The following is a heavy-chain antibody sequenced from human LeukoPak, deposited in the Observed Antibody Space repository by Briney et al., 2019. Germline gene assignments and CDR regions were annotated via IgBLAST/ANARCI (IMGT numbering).Heavy chain of an antibody. CDR1: GGSISSGSYY. J-gene: IGHJ2*01. V-gene: IGHV4-61*02. D-gene: IGHD4-17*01. Sequence: SQTLSLTCTVSGGSISSGSYYWSWIRQPAGKGLEWIGRIYTSGSTNYNPSLKSRVTMSVDTSKNQFSLKLSSVTAADTAVYYCARDPRGDYVRWYFDLWGRGTLVTVSS. CDR3: ARDPRGDYVRWYFDL. CDR2: IYTSGST.